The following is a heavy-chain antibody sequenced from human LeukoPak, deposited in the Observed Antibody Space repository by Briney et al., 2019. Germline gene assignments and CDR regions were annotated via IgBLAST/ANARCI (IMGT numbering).Heavy chain of an antibody. J-gene: IGHJ6*03. CDR2: ISSSGSTI. D-gene: IGHD4-17*01. Sequence: GGSLRLSCAAPGFTFSDYYMSWIRQAPGKGLEWVSYISSSGSTIYYADSVKGRFTISRDNAKNSLYLQMNSLRAEDTAVYYCARLRTNYYYYMDVWGKGTTVTVSS. CDR3: ARLRTNYYYYMDV. V-gene: IGHV3-11*04. CDR1: GFTFSDYY.